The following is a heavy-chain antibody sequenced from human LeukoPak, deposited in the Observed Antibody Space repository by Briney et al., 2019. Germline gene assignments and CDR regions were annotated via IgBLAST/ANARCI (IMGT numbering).Heavy chain of an antibody. V-gene: IGHV3-23*01. CDR3: ASTPMTYYYYYMDV. D-gene: IGHD3-22*01. Sequence: GGSLRLSCAASGFTFSSYAMSWVRQAAGKGLEWVSAISGSGGSTYYADYVKGRFTISRDNSKNTLYLQMNSLRAEDTAVYYCASTPMTYYYYYMDVWGKGTTVTVSS. CDR2: ISGSGGST. J-gene: IGHJ6*03. CDR1: GFTFSSYA.